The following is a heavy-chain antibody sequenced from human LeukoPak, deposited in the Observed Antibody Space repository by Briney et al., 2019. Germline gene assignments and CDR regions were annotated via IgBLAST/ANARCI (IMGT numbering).Heavy chain of an antibody. V-gene: IGHV1-69*05. CDR2: IIPIFGTA. D-gene: IGHD2/OR15-2a*01. CDR3: ARDPVIPFLFAH. Sequence: SVKVSCKASGGTFSSYAISWVRQAPGQGLEWMGGIIPIFGTANYTQKSQGRVTITTDESTSTAYMELSSLRSEDTAVYYCARDPVIPFLFAHWGQGTLVTVSS. CDR1: GGTFSSYA. J-gene: IGHJ5*02.